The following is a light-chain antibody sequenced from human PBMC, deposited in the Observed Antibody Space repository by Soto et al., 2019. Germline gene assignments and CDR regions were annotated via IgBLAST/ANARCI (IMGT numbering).Light chain of an antibody. Sequence: IHMTHSPSTLSGSVLYRVRITCRSSQTISSWLAWYQQKPGKAPKVLIYDTYSLKSGVPSRFSGSGSGTDFTLTISSLEPEDFAVYYCQQRSNWPPLTFGGGTKVDI. CDR3: QQRSNWPPLT. J-gene: IGKJ4*01. CDR2: DTY. CDR1: QTISSW. V-gene: IGKV1-5*01.